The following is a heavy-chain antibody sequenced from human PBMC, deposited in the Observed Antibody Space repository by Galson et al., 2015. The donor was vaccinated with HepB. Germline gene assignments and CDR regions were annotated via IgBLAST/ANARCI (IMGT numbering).Heavy chain of an antibody. CDR1: GDSIRYYY. Sequence: LSLTCSVSGDSIRYYYWSWIRQPQGKGLEWIGYVDYSGTTNRNPSLTSRVTITVDVSKNQFSLRLTSVTADDTAVYYCARHGKRLVREFDFWGLGTQVTVSS. CDR2: VDYSGTT. J-gene: IGHJ4*02. D-gene: IGHD2-21*01. CDR3: ARHGKRLVREFDF. V-gene: IGHV4-59*08.